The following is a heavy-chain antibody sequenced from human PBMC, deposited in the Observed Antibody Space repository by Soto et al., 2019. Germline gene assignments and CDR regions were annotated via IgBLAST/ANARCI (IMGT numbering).Heavy chain of an antibody. Sequence: GGSLRLSCAASGFTFSSYSMNWVRQAPGKGLEWVSSISSSSSYIYYADSVKGRFTISRDNAKNSLYLQMNSLRAEDTAVYYCARDQPPGYYYGMDVWGQGTTVTVSS. CDR2: ISSSSSYI. CDR3: ARDQPPGYYYGMDV. J-gene: IGHJ6*02. CDR1: GFTFSSYS. V-gene: IGHV3-21*01.